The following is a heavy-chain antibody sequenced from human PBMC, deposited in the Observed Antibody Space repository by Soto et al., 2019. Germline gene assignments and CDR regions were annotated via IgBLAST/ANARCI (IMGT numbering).Heavy chain of an antibody. D-gene: IGHD3-22*01. CDR1: GGPFRIYA. CDR3: ARTYYYDSSGYYPFDY. J-gene: IGHJ4*02. Sequence: SVKVSCKASGGPFRIYAISWVRQAPGQGLEWMGGIIPILGTADYAQKCQGRVTITADKSTSTAYMELSSLRSEDTAVYYCARTYYYDSSGYYPFDYWGQGTLVTVSS. V-gene: IGHV1-69*06. CDR2: IIPILGTA.